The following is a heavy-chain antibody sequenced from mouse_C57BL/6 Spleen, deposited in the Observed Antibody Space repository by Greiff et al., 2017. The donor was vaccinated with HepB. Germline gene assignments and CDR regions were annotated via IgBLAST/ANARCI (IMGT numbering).Heavy chain of an antibody. D-gene: IGHD1-1*01. V-gene: IGHV2-5*01. CDR1: GFSLTSYG. Sequence: VKLQQSGPGLVQPSQSLSITCTVSGFSLTSYGVHWVRQSPGKGLEWLGVIWRGGSTDYNAAFMSRLSITKDNSKSQVFFKMNSLQADDTAIYYCAKNWNYGSSYRYFDVWGTGTTVTVSS. CDR2: IWRGGST. J-gene: IGHJ1*03. CDR3: AKNWNYGSSYRYFDV.